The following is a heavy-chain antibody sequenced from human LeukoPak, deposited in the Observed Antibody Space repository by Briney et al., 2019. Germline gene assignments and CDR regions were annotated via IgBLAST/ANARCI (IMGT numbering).Heavy chain of an antibody. V-gene: IGHV3-23*01. D-gene: IGHD2-21*01. CDR1: GFTLSTYA. Sequence: GGSLRLSCAASGFTLSTYAMSWVRQTPGKGLEWVAATSSSDAGTYHADSVRGRFTISRDNSKITLYMQMNSLRAEDAAVYFCAKAPVTSCRGAYCYPFDSWGQGALVTVSS. CDR2: TSSSDAGT. CDR3: AKAPVTSCRGAYCYPFDS. J-gene: IGHJ4*02.